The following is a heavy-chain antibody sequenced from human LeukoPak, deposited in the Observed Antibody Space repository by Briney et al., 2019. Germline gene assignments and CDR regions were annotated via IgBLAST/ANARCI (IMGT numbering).Heavy chain of an antibody. CDR1: GDSISSHY. J-gene: IGHJ6*03. D-gene: IGHD2-2*01. CDR3: ARLQYCSSTSCYWWDYYYYYMDV. Sequence: SETLSLTCTVSGDSISSHYWSWIRPPPGKGLEWIGYIYYSGSTNYNPSLKSRVTISVDTSKNQFSLMLSSVTAADTTVYYWARLQYCSSTSCYWWDYYYYYMDVWGKGTTVTVSS. V-gene: IGHV4-59*11. CDR2: IYYSGST.